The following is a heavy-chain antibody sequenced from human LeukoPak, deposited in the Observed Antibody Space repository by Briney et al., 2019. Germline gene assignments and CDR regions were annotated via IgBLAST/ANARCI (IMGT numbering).Heavy chain of an antibody. CDR2: ISGTSSYI. V-gene: IGHV3-21*04. CDR1: GFTFSTYS. CDR3: ARSSFTVTRYYFDY. D-gene: IGHD4-11*01. Sequence: GGSLRLSCAASGFTFSTYSMNWVRQAPGKGLEWVSSISGTSSYIYYADSVKGRFTISRDNSKNTLYLQMNSLRAEDTAVYYCARSSFTVTRYYFDYWGQGTLVTVSS. J-gene: IGHJ4*02.